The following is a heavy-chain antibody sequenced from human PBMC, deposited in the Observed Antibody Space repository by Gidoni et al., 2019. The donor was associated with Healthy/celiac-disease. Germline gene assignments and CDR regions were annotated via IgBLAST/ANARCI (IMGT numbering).Heavy chain of an antibody. V-gene: IGHV3-30*18. CDR1: GFTFSSYG. CDR2: ISYDGSNK. D-gene: IGHD6-13*01. J-gene: IGHJ6*02. Sequence: QVKLVESGGGVVQPGRSLRLPCAASGFTFSSYGMHWVRQAPGKGLEWVAVISYDGSNKYYADSVKGRFTISRDNSKNTLYLQMNSLRAEDTAVYYCAKDPRIAAAQNYYYYYGMDVWGQGTTVTVSS. CDR3: AKDPRIAAAQNYYYYYGMDV.